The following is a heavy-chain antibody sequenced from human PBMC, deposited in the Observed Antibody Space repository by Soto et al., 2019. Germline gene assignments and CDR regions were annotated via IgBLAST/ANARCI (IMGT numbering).Heavy chain of an antibody. J-gene: IGHJ5*02. Sequence: SETLSLTCAVYGGSFSGYYWSWIRQPPGKGLEWIGEINHSGSTNYNPSLKSRVTISVDTSKNQFSLKLSSVTAADTAVYYCARGRILLMVYARYNWFDPWGQGTLVTVSS. CDR3: ARGRILLMVYARYNWFDP. D-gene: IGHD2-8*01. V-gene: IGHV4-34*01. CDR1: GGSFSGYY. CDR2: INHSGST.